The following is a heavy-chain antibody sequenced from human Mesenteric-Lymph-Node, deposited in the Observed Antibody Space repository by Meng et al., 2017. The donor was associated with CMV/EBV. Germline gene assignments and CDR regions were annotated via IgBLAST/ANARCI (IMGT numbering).Heavy chain of an antibody. Sequence: SETLSLTCTVSGGSISHYYWSWIRQPPKKGLEWIGYIYYSGSTNYNPSLKSRVTISVDTSKNQFSLKLSSVTAADTAVYYCARQINNCFDPWGQGTLVTVSS. CDR2: IYYSGST. V-gene: IGHV4-59*01. CDR1: GGSISHYY. CDR3: ARQINNCFDP. J-gene: IGHJ5*02.